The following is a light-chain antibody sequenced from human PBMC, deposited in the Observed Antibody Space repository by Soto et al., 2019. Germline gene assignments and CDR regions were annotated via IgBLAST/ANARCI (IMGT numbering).Light chain of an antibody. CDR3: VLVYSGIGAV. CDR1: TGGVTSGHW. V-gene: IGLV7-46*01. CDR2: DTT. J-gene: IGLJ2*01. Sequence: QTVVTQEPSLTMSPGGTVTLTCASSTGGVTSGHWPYWVQQKPGQAPRTLIYDTTNKHSWTPARFSGFLLGGKAALILSGAQPEDEPDYYCVLVYSGIGAVFGGGTKLTVL.